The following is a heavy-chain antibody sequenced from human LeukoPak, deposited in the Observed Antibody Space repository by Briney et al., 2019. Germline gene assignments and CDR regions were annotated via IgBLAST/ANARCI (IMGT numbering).Heavy chain of an antibody. J-gene: IGHJ2*01. CDR1: GGSISSGGYY. Sequence: PSETLSLTCTVSGGSISSGGYYWSWIRQHPGKGLEWIGYVYYSGSTYYNPSLKSRVTISVDTSKNQFSLKLSSVTAADTAVYYCARDVYDFDSYWYSDLWGRGTLVTVSS. V-gene: IGHV4-31*03. CDR3: ARDVYDFDSYWYSDL. CDR2: VYYSGST. D-gene: IGHD5/OR15-5a*01.